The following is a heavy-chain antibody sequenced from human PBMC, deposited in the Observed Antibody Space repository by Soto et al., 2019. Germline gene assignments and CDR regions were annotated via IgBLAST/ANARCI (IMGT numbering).Heavy chain of an antibody. CDR3: ARVSKMALQGYYFDY. V-gene: IGHV1-18*04. Sequence: QVPLVQSGAEVKKPGASVKVSCKASGYTFTSYGISWVRQAPGQGLEWMGWISAYNGNTNYAQKFQGRVTITADKSTSTAYMELSSLRSEDTAVYYCARVSKMALQGYYFDYWGQGTLVTVSS. J-gene: IGHJ4*02. CDR1: GYTFTSYG. CDR2: ISAYNGNT. D-gene: IGHD5-12*01.